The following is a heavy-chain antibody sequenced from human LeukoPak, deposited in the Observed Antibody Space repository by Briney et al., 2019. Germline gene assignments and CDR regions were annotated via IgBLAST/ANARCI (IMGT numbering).Heavy chain of an antibody. V-gene: IGHV4-34*01. CDR1: GVSFSGYY. D-gene: IGHD4-23*01. Sequence: SETLSLTCAVYGVSFSGYYWSWIRQPPGKGREGMGEINHSGSTNYNPSLKSRVTISVDTSKNQFSLKLSSVTAADTAVYYCARVDYGGFPSNDYWGQGTLVTVSS. J-gene: IGHJ4*02. CDR3: ARVDYGGFPSNDY. CDR2: INHSGST.